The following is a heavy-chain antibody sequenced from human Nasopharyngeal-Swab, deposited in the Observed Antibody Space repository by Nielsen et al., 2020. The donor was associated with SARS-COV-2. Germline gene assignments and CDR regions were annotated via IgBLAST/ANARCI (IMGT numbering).Heavy chain of an antibody. CDR3: ARREDRQNRYFDL. V-gene: IGHV3-21*01. CDR1: SFSFTDYT. Sequence: GGSLRLSCAASSFSFTDYTMTWVRQAPGKGLEWVSCISSSGFYIYYADSVKGRFTVSRDNAKNSLYLQMNSLRAEDTAVYFCARREDRQNRYFDLWGRGTLVTVSS. J-gene: IGHJ2*01. CDR2: ISSSGFYI.